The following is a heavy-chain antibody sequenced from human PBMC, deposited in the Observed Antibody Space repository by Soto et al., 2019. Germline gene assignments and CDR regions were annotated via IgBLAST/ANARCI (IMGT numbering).Heavy chain of an antibody. CDR1: GFTFSSYS. Sequence: GGSLRLSCAASGFTFSSYSMNWVRQAPGKGLEWVSYISSSSTTYYADSVKGRFTISRDNAKNSLYLQMNSLRDEDTAVYYCAREGYSYGYSDYCGQGXLVTVSS. CDR3: AREGYSYGYSDY. J-gene: IGHJ4*02. V-gene: IGHV3-48*02. CDR2: ISSSSTT. D-gene: IGHD5-18*01.